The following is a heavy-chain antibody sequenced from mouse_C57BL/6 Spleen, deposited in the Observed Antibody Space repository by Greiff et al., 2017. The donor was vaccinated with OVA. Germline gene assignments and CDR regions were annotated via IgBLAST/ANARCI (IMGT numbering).Heavy chain of an antibody. D-gene: IGHD1-1*01. J-gene: IGHJ1*03. Sequence: EVQLQESGPELVKPGASVKMSCKASGYTFTDYNMHWVKQSHGKSLEWIGYLNPNNGGTSYNQKFKGKATLTVNKSSSTAYMELRSLTSEDSAVYYCARDGSSYWYFDVWGTGTTVTVSS. CDR2: LNPNNGGT. CDR1: GYTFTDYN. CDR3: ARDGSSYWYFDV. V-gene: IGHV1-22*01.